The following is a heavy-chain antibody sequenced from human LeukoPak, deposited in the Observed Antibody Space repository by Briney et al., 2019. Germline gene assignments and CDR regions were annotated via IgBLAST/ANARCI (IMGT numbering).Heavy chain of an antibody. Sequence: GGSLRLSCAASGFTFSNAWMSWVRQAPGKGLEWDGRIKSKTDGGTTDYAAPVKGRFTISRDDSKNTLYLQMNSLKTEDTAVYYCTTDPDVRRYFDWLFFDYWGQGTLVTVSS. CDR1: GFTFSNAW. CDR2: IKSKTDGGTT. D-gene: IGHD3-9*01. V-gene: IGHV3-15*01. CDR3: TTDPDVRRYFDWLFFDY. J-gene: IGHJ4*02.